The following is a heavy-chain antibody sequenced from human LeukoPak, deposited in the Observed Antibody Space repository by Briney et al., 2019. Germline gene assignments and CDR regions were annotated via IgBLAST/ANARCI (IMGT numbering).Heavy chain of an antibody. CDR1: GYTFTSYG. J-gene: IGHJ4*02. D-gene: IGHD6-25*01. V-gene: IGHV1-18*01. Sequence: ASVKVSCKASGYTFTSYGISWVRQAPGQGLEWMGWISAYNGNTNYAQKLQGRVTMTTDTSTSTAYMELSSLRSEDTAVYYCARDVAAAEKDYWGQGTLVTVSS. CDR2: ISAYNGNT. CDR3: ARDVAAAEKDY.